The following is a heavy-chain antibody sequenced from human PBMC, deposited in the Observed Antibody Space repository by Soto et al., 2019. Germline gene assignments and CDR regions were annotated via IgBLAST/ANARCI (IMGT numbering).Heavy chain of an antibody. J-gene: IGHJ5*02. CDR3: ARGVNEYYDILTGYYGRFDP. CDR2: INAGNGNT. V-gene: IGHV1-3*01. Sequence: GASVKVCCKASGYTFTSYAMHWVRQAPGQRLEWLGWINAGNGNTKYSQKFQGRVTITRDTSASTAYMELSSLRSEDTAVYYCARGVNEYYDILTGYYGRFDPWGQGTLVTVSS. CDR1: GYTFTSYA. D-gene: IGHD3-9*01.